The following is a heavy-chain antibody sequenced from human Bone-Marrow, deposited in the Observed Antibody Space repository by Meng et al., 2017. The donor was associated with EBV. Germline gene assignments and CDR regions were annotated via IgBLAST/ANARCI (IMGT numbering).Heavy chain of an antibody. Sequence: QVQLPESGPGLVKPSETLSLPCTVSGGSVSSGSYYWSWIRQPPGKGLEWIGYIYYSGSTNYNPSLKSRVTISVDTSKNQFSLKLRSVTAADTAVYYCASATSDWVEIYYWGQGTLVTVSS. CDR1: GGSVSSGSYY. CDR2: IYYSGST. J-gene: IGHJ4*02. V-gene: IGHV4-61*01. D-gene: IGHD6-19*01. CDR3: ASATSDWVEIYY.